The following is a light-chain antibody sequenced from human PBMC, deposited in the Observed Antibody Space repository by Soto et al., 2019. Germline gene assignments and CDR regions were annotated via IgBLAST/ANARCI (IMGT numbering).Light chain of an antibody. V-gene: IGKV1-39*01. CDR1: QTISRN. CDR2: AAS. J-gene: IGKJ5*01. CDR3: KQSDSIPIT. Sequence: DIHMTQSPTSLSASVGDRVTISCRASQTISRNLNWYQQKPGKAHKLLIYAASNLQSGVQSRFSGSGSGTDFTLAIRSLQPEDFATYYCKQSDSIPITVGQGTRLEI.